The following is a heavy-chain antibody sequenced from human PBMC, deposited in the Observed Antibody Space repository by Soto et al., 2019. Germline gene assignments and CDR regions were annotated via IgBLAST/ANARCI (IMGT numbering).Heavy chain of an antibody. D-gene: IGHD6-19*01. CDR3: ASVRYTSGQSLDY. CDR2: IYSGGST. V-gene: IGHV3-66*01. CDR1: GFTVSSNY. J-gene: IGHJ4*02. Sequence: EVQLVESGGGLVQPGGSLRLSCAASGFTVSSNYMSWVRQAPGKGLEWVSLIYSGGSTYYADSVKGRFTISRDNSKNTLYLQMNSLRAEDTAVYYCASVRYTSGQSLDYWGQGTLVNVSS.